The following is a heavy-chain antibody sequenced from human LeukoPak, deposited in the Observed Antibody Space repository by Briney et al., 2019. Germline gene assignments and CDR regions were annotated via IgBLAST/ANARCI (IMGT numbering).Heavy chain of an antibody. J-gene: IGHJ6*02. CDR2: IYYSGST. D-gene: IGHD5-24*01. CDR1: GDSISTSNYF. CDR3: ARDGYNIYYYYGMDV. V-gene: IGHV4-61*01. Sequence: PSETLSLTCTVSGDSISTSNYFWGWIRQPPGKGLEWIGYIYYSGSTNYNPSLKSRVTISVDTSKNQFSLKLSSVTAADTAVYYCARDGYNIYYYYGMDVWGQGTTVTVSS.